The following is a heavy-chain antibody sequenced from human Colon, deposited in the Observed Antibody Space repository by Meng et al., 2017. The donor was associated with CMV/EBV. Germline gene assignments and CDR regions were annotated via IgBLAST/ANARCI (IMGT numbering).Heavy chain of an antibody. V-gene: IGHV3-23*03. Sequence: GGSLRLSCAASGFTFSSYAMSWVRQAPGKGLEWVSVIYSGGSSTYYADSVKGRFTISRDNSKNTLYLQMNSLRAEDTAVYYCAKGRGGSSTSCYDYWGQGTLVTVSS. D-gene: IGHD2-2*01. CDR3: AKGRGGSSTSCYDY. CDR2: IYSGGSST. J-gene: IGHJ4*02. CDR1: GFTFSSYA.